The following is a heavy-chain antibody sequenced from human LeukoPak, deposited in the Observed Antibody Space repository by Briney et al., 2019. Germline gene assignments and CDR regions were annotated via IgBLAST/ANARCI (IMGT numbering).Heavy chain of an antibody. J-gene: IGHJ4*02. Sequence: ASVKVSCKASGYTFTSYGISWVRQAPGQGLEWMGIINPSGGSTSYAQKFQGRVTMTRDTSTSTVYMELSSLRSEDTAVYYCARAAVWSGRLAGYWGQGTLVTVSS. CDR1: GYTFTSYG. D-gene: IGHD3-3*01. V-gene: IGHV1-46*01. CDR2: INPSGGST. CDR3: ARAAVWSGRLAGY.